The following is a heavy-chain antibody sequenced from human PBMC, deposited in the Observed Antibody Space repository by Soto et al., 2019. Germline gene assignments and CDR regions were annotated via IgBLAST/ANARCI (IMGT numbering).Heavy chain of an antibody. CDR1: GGSIRSGGYY. CDR3: ARDRLMATAGTARHYFGLDV. J-gene: IGHJ6*02. CDR2: IYYSGNT. D-gene: IGHD5-18*01. V-gene: IGHV4-31*03. Sequence: SETLSLTCTVSGGSIRSGGYYWSWVRQNPRRGLEWIGNIYYSGNTYYNPSLKSRLTISVDASKNQFSLNLSSVTAADTAVYYCARDRLMATAGTARHYFGLDVWGQGATVTVSS.